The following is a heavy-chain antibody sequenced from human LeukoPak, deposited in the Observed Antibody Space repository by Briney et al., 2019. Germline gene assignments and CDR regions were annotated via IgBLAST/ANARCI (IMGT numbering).Heavy chain of an antibody. CDR1: GGSFSGYY. J-gene: IGHJ4*02. V-gene: IGHV4-34*01. CDR2: INHSGST. D-gene: IGHD1-26*01. Sequence: SETLSLTCAVYGGSFSGYYWSWIRQPPGKGLEWIGEINHSGSTNYNPSLKSRVTISVDTSKNQFSLKLSSVTAADTAVYYCAREELLNFDYWGQGTLVTVSS. CDR3: AREELLNFDY.